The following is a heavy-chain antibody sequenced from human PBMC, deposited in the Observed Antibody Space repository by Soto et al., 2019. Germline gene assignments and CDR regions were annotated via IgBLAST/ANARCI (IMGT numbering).Heavy chain of an antibody. J-gene: IGHJ4*02. V-gene: IGHV3-74*01. CDR3: ARVPYGSGTYDY. D-gene: IGHD3-10*01. CDR2: IHSDGTST. Sequence: EVQLVESGGGLVQPGGSLRLSCAASGFTFSNYWMHWVRQAPGKGLVWVSRIHSDGTSTTYADSVKGRFTISRDNAKNTLYLQLNSLRAEDTAVYYCARVPYGSGTYDYWGQGTLVTDSS. CDR1: GFTFSNYW.